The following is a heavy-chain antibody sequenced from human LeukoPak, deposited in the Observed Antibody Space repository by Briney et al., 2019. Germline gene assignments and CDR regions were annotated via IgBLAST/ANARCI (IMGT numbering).Heavy chain of an antibody. D-gene: IGHD3-10*01. Sequence: PSETLSLTCAVYGGSFSGYYRSWIRQPPGKGLEWIGEINHSGSTNYNPSLKSRVTISVDTSKNQFSLKLSSVTAADTAVYYCARGHEVRGVIGYYYYYYMDVWGKGTTVTVSS. CDR3: ARGHEVRGVIGYYYYYYMDV. CDR1: GGSFSGYY. V-gene: IGHV4-34*01. J-gene: IGHJ6*03. CDR2: INHSGST.